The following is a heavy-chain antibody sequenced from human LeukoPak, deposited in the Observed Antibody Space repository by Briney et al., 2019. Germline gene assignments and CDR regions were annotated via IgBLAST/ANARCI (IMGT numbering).Heavy chain of an antibody. CDR3: ARGVAAAGNDY. V-gene: IGHV3-74*01. Sequence: GGSLRLSCAASGFTFSSYWMHWVRQAPGKGLVWVSRINSDGSSTSYADSVKGRFTISRDNAKNTLYLQMNSLRAEDTAVYYCARGVAAAGNDYWGQGTLVTVSS. CDR2: INSDGSST. D-gene: IGHD6-13*01. J-gene: IGHJ4*02. CDR1: GFTFSSYW.